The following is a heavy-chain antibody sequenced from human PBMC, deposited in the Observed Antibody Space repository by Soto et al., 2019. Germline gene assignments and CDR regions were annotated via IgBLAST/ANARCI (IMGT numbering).Heavy chain of an antibody. CDR3: ARVLRFFTGHYGMDV. CDR1: GGSFSGYY. J-gene: IGHJ6*02. D-gene: IGHD3-3*01. Sequence: PSETLSLTCAVYGGSFSGYYWSWIRQPPGKGLEWIGEIYHSGSTNYNPSLKSRVTISVDTSKNQFSLKLSSVTAADTAVYYCARVLRFFTGHYGMDVWGQGTTVTVSS. CDR2: IYHSGST. V-gene: IGHV4-34*01.